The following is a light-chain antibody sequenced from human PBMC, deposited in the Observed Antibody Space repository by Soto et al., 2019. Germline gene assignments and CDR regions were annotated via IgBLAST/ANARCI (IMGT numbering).Light chain of an antibody. Sequence: QSVLTQPASVSGSPGQSITISCTGTGNDVGGYNYVSWYQQHPGKAPKVMIYDVSNRPSGVSNRFSGSKSGNTASLTISGLQAEDEADYYCSSYTSASTPLVFGGGTKVTVL. CDR2: DVS. CDR1: GNDVGGYNY. V-gene: IGLV2-14*01. CDR3: SSYTSASTPLV. J-gene: IGLJ2*01.